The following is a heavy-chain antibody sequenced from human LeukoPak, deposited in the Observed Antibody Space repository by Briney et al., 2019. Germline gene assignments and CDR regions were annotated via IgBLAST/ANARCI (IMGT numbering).Heavy chain of an antibody. V-gene: IGHV3-30*02. Sequence: GGSLRLSCAGSGFSFSSYGMHWVRQAPGKGLEWMAFIRSDGSNKYYADSVKGRFTISRDNAKNSLYLQMNSLRAEDTAVYYCARDQRGAMVRGVKDAFEIWGQGTMVTVSS. CDR2: IRSDGSNK. CDR1: GFSFSSYG. CDR3: ARDQRGAMVRGVKDAFEI. J-gene: IGHJ3*02. D-gene: IGHD3-10*01.